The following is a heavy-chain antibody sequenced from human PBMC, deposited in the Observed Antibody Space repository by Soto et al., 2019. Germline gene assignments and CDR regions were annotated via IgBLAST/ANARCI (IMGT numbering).Heavy chain of an antibody. CDR1: GFRFSSYS. V-gene: IGHV3-23*01. J-gene: IGHJ4*02. D-gene: IGHD5-12*01. Sequence: GGSLRLSCADSGFRFSSYSMSLVRQTPGKGLEWVAAITATGDRTYYADSVTGRFTISRDNSKKTHYLQMTSLRAEDTAMYYCATTNGYFEYWGQGTPVTVSS. CDR2: ITATGDRT. CDR3: ATTNGYFEY.